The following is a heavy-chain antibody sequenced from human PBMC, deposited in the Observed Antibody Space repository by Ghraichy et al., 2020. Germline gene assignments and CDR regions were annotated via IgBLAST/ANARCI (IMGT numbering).Heavy chain of an antibody. J-gene: IGHJ4*02. V-gene: IGHV3-21*01. CDR2: ISSSSSYI. CDR3: ARDPGYCSGGRCYLEQFDY. CDR1: GFTFSSYR. Sequence: LTCAASGFTFSSYRMNWVRQAPRKGLEWVSFISSSSSYIEYADSVKGRFTISRDNAKNSLYLQMNSLRAEDTAVYYCARDPGYCSGGRCYLEQFDYWGQGTLVTVSS. D-gene: IGHD2-15*01.